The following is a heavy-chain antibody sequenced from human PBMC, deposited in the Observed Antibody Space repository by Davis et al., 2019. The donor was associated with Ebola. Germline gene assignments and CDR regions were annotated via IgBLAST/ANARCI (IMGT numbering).Heavy chain of an antibody. J-gene: IGHJ4*02. D-gene: IGHD1-26*01. V-gene: IGHV1-3*01. Sequence: KFQGRVTITRDTSASTAYMELSSLRSEDTAVYYCARAWGSGSSGAFDYWGQGTLVTVSS. CDR3: ARAWGSGSSGAFDY.